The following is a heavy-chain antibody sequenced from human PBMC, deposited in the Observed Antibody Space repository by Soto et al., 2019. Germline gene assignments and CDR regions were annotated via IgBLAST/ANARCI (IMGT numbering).Heavy chain of an antibody. CDR1: VYSFTSYW. V-gene: IGHV5-51*01. CDR2: IYPGDSDT. Sequence: GESLQISCKGSVYSFTSYWIAWVRQMPGKGLECMGIIYPGDSDTRYSPSFQGQVTISVDKSINTAYLQWSSLRASDTAIYYCARHGKFSSMSYYFDDWCPGDLLTAAS. J-gene: IGHJ4*02. CDR3: ARHGKFSSMSYYFDD.